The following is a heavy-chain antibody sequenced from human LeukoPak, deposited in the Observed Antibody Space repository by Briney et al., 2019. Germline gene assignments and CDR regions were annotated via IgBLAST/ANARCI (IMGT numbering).Heavy chain of an antibody. Sequence: ASVKVSCKASGYIFTDYDINWVRQAPGQGLEWMGWINTNTGNPTYAQGFTGRFVFSLDTSVSTAYLQISSLKAEDTAVYYCAREVRAFDYWGQGTLVTVSS. CDR3: AREVRAFDY. V-gene: IGHV7-4-1*02. CDR2: INTNTGNP. J-gene: IGHJ4*02. CDR1: GYIFTDYD. D-gene: IGHD4-11*01.